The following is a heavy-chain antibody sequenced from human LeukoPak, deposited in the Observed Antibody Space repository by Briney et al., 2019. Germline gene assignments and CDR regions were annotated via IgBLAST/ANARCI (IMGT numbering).Heavy chain of an antibody. CDR1: GFTFSSYA. J-gene: IGHJ4*02. D-gene: IGHD3-3*01. Sequence: GGSLRLSCAASGFTFSSYAMSWVRQAPAKGLEWVSAISGSGGSTYYADSVKGRFTISRDNSKNTLYLQMNSLRAEDTAVYYCAKGESGPPRITIFGVVRTFGGQGTLVTVSS. CDR3: AKGESGPPRITIFGVVRTF. V-gene: IGHV3-23*01. CDR2: ISGSGGST.